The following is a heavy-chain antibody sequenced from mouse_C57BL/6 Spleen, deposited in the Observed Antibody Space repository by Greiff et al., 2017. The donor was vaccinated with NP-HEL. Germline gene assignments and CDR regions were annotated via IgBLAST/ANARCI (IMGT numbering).Heavy chain of an antibody. CDR1: GYTFTSYW. J-gene: IGHJ2*01. D-gene: IGHD2-5*01. Sequence: VQLQQSGAELVKPGASVKLSCKASGYTFTSYWMHWVKQRPGQGLEWIGMIHPNSGSTNYNEKFKSKATLTVDKSSSTAYMQLSSLTSEDSAVYYCASHSKDYFDYWGQGTTLTVSS. CDR3: ASHSKDYFDY. V-gene: IGHV1-64*01. CDR2: IHPNSGST.